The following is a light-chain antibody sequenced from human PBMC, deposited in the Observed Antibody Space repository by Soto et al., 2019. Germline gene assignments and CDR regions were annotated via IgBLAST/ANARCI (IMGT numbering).Light chain of an antibody. Sequence: DIQMTQSPSSLSASVGDRVTITCRASQGISHYLAWYQQKPGKVPKLLIYAASTLQSGVPSRFSGSGSGTDFTLDISSLQPEDVATYYCQKYNSDPHTFGQGTKVEIK. CDR2: AAS. V-gene: IGKV1-27*01. CDR1: QGISHY. CDR3: QKYNSDPHT. J-gene: IGKJ1*01.